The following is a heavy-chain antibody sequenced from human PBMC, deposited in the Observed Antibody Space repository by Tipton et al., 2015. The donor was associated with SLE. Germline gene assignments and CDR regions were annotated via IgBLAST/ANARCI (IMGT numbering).Heavy chain of an antibody. D-gene: IGHD3-16*01. V-gene: IGHV4-34*01. CDR2: INHSGST. J-gene: IGHJ3*02. CDR3: ARRGTSRAFDI. Sequence: TLSLTCAVYGGSFSGYYWSWIRQPPGKGLEWIGEINHSGSTNYNPSLKSRVTISLDTSKNQFSLKLSSVTAADTAVYYCARRGTSRAFDIWGQGAMVTVSS. CDR1: GGSFSGYY.